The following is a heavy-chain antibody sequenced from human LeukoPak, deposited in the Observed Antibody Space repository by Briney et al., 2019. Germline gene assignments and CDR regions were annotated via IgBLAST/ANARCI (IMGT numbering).Heavy chain of an antibody. Sequence: GGSLRLSCAASGFTFSIYAMSWVRQAPGKGLEWVSAISGSGGSTYYADSVKGRFTISGDSSKNTLYLQMNSLRAEDTAVYYCAKDLTEPRLTFDYWGQGTLVTVSS. J-gene: IGHJ4*02. CDR1: GFTFSIYA. V-gene: IGHV3-23*01. D-gene: IGHD1-14*01. CDR2: ISGSGGST. CDR3: AKDLTEPRLTFDY.